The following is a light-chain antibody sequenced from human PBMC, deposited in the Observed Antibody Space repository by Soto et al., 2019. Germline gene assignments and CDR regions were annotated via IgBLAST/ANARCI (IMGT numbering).Light chain of an antibody. CDR3: QQYSAWPLT. CDR1: QSVSSN. Sequence: EIVMTQSPATLSVSPGERATLFCRASQSVSSNFLAWYQQKPGQAPGLLIHGASTRATGIPARFSGSGSGTEFTLTISSLQSEDFAVYYCQQYSAWPLTFGGGTKVETK. J-gene: IGKJ4*01. CDR2: GAS. V-gene: IGKV3-15*01.